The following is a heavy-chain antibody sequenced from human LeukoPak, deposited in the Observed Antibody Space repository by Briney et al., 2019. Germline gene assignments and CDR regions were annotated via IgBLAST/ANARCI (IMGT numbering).Heavy chain of an antibody. CDR2: IYPADSDT. V-gene: IGHV5-51*01. CDR1: GYIFTHYW. D-gene: IGHD3-10*01. CDR3: ARQSRDGSKTRGYYFDY. Sequence: PGESLKISCQVSGYIFTHYWIGWVRQMPGKGLESMGIIYPADSDTTYSPSFQGQVTISADKSISTVCLQWSSLKASDTAMYYCARQSRDGSKTRGYYFDYWGQGTLVTVSS. J-gene: IGHJ4*02.